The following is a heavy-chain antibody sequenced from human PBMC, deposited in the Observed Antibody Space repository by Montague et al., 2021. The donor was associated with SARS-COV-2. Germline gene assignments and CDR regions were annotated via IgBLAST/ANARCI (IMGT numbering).Heavy chain of an antibody. Sequence: SETLSLTCTVSGDSTSCPNCYWGWICQAPGKGLDWIGTIYNSGTTYYNPSLKSRLTISIDTSKNQFSLKLTSVTAADTAVYYCARHRNYGDHSLDNWFHPWAQGTLVTVSA. V-gene: IGHV4-39*01. D-gene: IGHD4-17*01. CDR1: GDSTSCPNCY. CDR3: ARHRNYGDHSLDNWFHP. CDR2: IYNSGTT. J-gene: IGHJ5*02.